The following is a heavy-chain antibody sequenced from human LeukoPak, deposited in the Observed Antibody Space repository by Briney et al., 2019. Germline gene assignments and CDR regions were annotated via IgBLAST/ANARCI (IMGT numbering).Heavy chain of an antibody. Sequence: GSLRLSCAASGFTFSDHYMDWVRQAPGKGLEWVGRTRNKANSYTTEYAASVKGRFTISRADSKNSLYLQMNSLKTEDTAVYYCARLRYFDWLPDYWGQGTLVTVSS. CDR1: GFTFSDHY. V-gene: IGHV3-72*01. D-gene: IGHD3-9*01. J-gene: IGHJ4*02. CDR3: ARLRYFDWLPDY. CDR2: TRNKANSYTT.